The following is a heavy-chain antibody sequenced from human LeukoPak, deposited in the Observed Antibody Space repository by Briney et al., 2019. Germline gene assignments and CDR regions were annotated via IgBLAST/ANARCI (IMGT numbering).Heavy chain of an antibody. J-gene: IGHJ4*02. Sequence: GGSLRLSCAASGFTFSSYWMHWVRQAPGKGLVWVSRINSDGSSTSYADSVKGRFTISRDNAKNTLYLQMNSLRAEDTAVYYCASQQLGIDYFDYWGQGTLVTVSS. CDR3: ASQQLGIDYFDY. D-gene: IGHD7-27*01. V-gene: IGHV3-74*01. CDR2: INSDGSST. CDR1: GFTFSSYW.